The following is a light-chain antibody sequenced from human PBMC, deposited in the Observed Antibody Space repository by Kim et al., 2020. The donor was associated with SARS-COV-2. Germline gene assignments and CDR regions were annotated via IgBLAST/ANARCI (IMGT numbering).Light chain of an antibody. Sequence: GQKVTISCSGSSSDLGNYYLSSYQQPPGTAPRHLIYDRNSGPSGMRGRFSVSKSGTSATLGIPRLQPGDEADYYCGTWDSSLIAWVFGGGNQLTVL. CDR2: DRN. V-gene: IGLV1-51*01. CDR3: GTWDSSLIAWV. J-gene: IGLJ3*02. CDR1: SSDLGNYY.